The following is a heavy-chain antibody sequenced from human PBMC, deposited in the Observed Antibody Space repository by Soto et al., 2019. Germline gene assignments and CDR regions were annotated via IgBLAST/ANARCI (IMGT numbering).Heavy chain of an antibody. CDR2: INAGNGNT. D-gene: IGHD2-2*01. Sequence: QVQLVKSGAEVKKPGASVKVSCKASGYTFTSYAMHWVRQAPGQRLEWMGWINAGNGNTKYSQKFQGRVTITRDTSASTAYMELSSLRSEVTAVYYCSNTATGPAARAYWGQGTLVTVSS. J-gene: IGHJ4*02. V-gene: IGHV1-3*01. CDR3: SNTATGPAARAY. CDR1: GYTFTSYA.